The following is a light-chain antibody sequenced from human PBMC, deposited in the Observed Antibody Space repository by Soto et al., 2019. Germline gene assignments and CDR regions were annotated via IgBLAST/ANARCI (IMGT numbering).Light chain of an antibody. CDR1: SSDVGGYNY. CDR3: SSYTSSSPWV. J-gene: IGLJ3*02. Sequence: QSALTQPASVSGSPGQSITISYTGTSSDVGGYNYVSWYQQHPGKAPKLMIYEVSNRPSGVSNRFSGSKSGNTASLTISGLQAEDEADYYCSSYTSSSPWVFGGGTKVTVL. V-gene: IGLV2-14*01. CDR2: EVS.